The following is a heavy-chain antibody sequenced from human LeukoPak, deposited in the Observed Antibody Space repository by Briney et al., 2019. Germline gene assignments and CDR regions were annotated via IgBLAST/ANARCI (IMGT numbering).Heavy chain of an antibody. V-gene: IGHV1-46*01. J-gene: IGHJ6*02. Sequence: ASVEVSCKPSGYSFTSYYMHWVRQAPGQGLEWMGISNPSGGDTSYAQKFQGRVTTTRDPSTSTVYMEVVSLRPEDTAVYYCARGCRVVPGVHNVGMTSYYNGMDVWGQGTTVTVSS. CDR3: ARGCRVVPGVHNVGMTSYYNGMDV. CDR2: SNPSGGDT. CDR1: GYSFTSYY. D-gene: IGHD2-2*01.